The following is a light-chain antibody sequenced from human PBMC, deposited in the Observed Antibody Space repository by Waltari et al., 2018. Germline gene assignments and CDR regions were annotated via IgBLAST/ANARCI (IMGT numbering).Light chain of an antibody. CDR1: SSDVGGYNY. Sequence: QSALTQPASVSGSPGQSITNSCTGTSSDVGGYNYVSWYQHHPGKAPKIMIYEVNDRPSGVSNRFSGSKSGNTASLTSSGLQAEDEADYYCSSYRRSDIVVFGGGTKLTVL. J-gene: IGLJ2*01. CDR2: EVN. V-gene: IGLV2-14*01. CDR3: SSYRRSDIVV.